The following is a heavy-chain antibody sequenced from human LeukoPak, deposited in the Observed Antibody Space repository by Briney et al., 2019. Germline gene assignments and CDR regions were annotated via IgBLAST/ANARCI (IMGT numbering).Heavy chain of an antibody. CDR3: ARDPGRSGGSCYSDY. CDR2: ISSSGTYI. D-gene: IGHD2-15*01. J-gene: IGHJ4*02. CDR1: GFTFGSFS. Sequence: GESLRLSCAASGFTFGSFSMTWVRQAPGKGLEWVSSISSSGTYIYYADSVKGRFTISRDNAKNSLYLQMNSLRAEDTAVYYCARDPGRSGGSCYSDYWGQGTLVTVSS. V-gene: IGHV3-21*01.